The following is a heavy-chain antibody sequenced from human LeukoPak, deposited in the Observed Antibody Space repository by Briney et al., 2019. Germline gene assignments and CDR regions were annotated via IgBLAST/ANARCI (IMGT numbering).Heavy chain of an antibody. CDR2: INHSGST. V-gene: IGHV4-34*01. J-gene: IGHJ3*02. CDR1: GGSFSGYY. CDR3: ARDQALGYGWPTVLAIDI. D-gene: IGHD6-19*01. Sequence: SETLSLTCAVYGGSFSGYYWSWIRQPPGKGLEWIGEINHSGSTNYNPSLKSRVTISVDTSKNQFSLNLSSVTAADTAVYYCARDQALGYGWPTVLAIDIWGQGTMVTVSS.